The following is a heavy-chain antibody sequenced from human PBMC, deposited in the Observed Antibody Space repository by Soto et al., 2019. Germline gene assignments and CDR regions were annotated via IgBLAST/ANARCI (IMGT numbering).Heavy chain of an antibody. CDR2: MSGSGGST. D-gene: IGHD6-19*01. CDR1: GFTFSSYA. Sequence: GGSLRLSCAASGFTFSSYAMSWVRQAPGKGLECVSAMSGSGGSTYYADSVQGRFTISRDNSKNTLYLQMNSLRAEDTAVYYRAKSDSGPTLYYFDYWGQGTLVTVSS. J-gene: IGHJ4*02. V-gene: IGHV3-23*01. CDR3: AKSDSGPTLYYFDY.